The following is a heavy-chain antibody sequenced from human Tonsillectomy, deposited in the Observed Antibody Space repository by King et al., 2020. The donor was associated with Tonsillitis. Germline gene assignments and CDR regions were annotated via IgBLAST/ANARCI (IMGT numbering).Heavy chain of an antibody. CDR3: ARDGGYSSSWYFPHYYYYGMDV. D-gene: IGHD6-13*01. J-gene: IGHJ6*02. V-gene: IGHV4-38-2*02. Sequence: QLQESGPGLVKPSETLSLTCTVSGYSISSGYYWGWIRQPPGKGLEWIGSIYHSGSTYYNPSLKGRVTISVDTSKNQFSLKLSSVTAADTAVYYSARDGGYSSSWYFPHYYYYGMDVWGQGTTVTVSS. CDR2: IYHSGST. CDR1: GYSISSGYY.